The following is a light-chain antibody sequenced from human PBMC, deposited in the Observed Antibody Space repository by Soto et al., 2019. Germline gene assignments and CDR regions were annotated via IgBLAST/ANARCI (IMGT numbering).Light chain of an antibody. V-gene: IGKV3-15*01. J-gene: IGKJ5*01. Sequence: ERVRTQSSPTKSVSPGERSTLSCRAIQSVSSNLAWYQQKPGQAPRLLIYGASTRATGIPARFSGSGSGTEFTLTISSLQYEDFAVYYCKTYNTWHSIPSGQGTRLEIK. CDR3: KTYNTWHSIP. CDR1: QSVSSN. CDR2: GAS.